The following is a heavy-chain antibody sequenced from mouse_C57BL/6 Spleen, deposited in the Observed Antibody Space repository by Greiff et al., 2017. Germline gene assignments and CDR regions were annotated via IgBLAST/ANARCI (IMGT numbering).Heavy chain of an antibody. CDR2: ISSGGDYI. D-gene: IGHD1-1*01. Sequence: EVQVVESGEGLVKPGGSLKLSCAASGFTFSSYAMSWVRQTPEKRLEWVAYISSGGDYIYYADTVKGRFTISRDNARNTLYLQMSSLKSEDTAMYYCTRESITTSYFDVWGTGTTVTVSS. CDR3: TRESITTSYFDV. J-gene: IGHJ1*03. CDR1: GFTFSSYA. V-gene: IGHV5-9-1*02.